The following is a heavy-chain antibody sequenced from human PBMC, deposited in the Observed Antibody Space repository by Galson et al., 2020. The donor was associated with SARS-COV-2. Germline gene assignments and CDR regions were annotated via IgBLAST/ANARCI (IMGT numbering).Heavy chain of an antibody. Sequence: SETLSLTFAVSGTSISSGSYSWNWIRQPPGKGLEWIGYISHSWGTYYNPSLKSRVTISGDRSKNQFSLRLSSVTAADTAVYYCARLHYGEYAPEAFDIWGPGTRVTVAS. D-gene: IGHD4-17*01. V-gene: IGHV4-30-2*01. CDR2: ISHSWGT. CDR3: ARLHYGEYAPEAFDI. J-gene: IGHJ3*02. CDR1: GTSISSGSYS.